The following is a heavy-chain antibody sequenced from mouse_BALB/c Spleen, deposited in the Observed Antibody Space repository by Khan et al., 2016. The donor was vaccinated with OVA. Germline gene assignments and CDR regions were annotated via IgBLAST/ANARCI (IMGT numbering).Heavy chain of an antibody. J-gene: IGHJ4*01. Sequence: QVQLKESGPGLVAPSQSLSITCTISGFSLTNYGVHWVRQPPGKGLEWLVVIWSDGSTTYDSALNSRLTISKDNSKSQVFLQMDSLQTDDTAMYCCARQSYCHYYVIDYWGQGTSVTVSS. D-gene: IGHD2-10*01. CDR2: IWSDGST. V-gene: IGHV2-6-1*01. CDR3: ARQSYCHYYVIDY. CDR1: GFSLTNYG.